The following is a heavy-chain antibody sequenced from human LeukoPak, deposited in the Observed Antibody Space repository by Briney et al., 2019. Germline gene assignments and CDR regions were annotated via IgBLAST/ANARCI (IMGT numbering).Heavy chain of an antibody. CDR1: GFTFSSYS. Sequence: GGSLRPSCAASGFTFSSYSMNWVRQAPGKGLEWVSYISSSSSTIYYADSVKGRFTISRDNAKNSLYLQMSSLRDEDTAVYYCARDPLVSIAAAGPTLNWFDPWGQGTLVTVSS. D-gene: IGHD6-13*01. CDR3: ARDPLVSIAAAGPTLNWFDP. CDR2: ISSSSSTI. J-gene: IGHJ5*02. V-gene: IGHV3-48*02.